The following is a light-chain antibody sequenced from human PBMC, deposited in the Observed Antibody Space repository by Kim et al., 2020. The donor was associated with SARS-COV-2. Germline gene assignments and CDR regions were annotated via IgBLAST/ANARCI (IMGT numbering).Light chain of an antibody. Sequence: ALVQTVKITCQGDSLRSYYASWYQQKPGQAPVLVIYGKNSRPSEIPDRFSGSSSGNTASLTITGTQAEDEADYYCKSRDNSGNHVVFGGGTQLTVL. CDR3: KSRDNSGNHVV. V-gene: IGLV3-19*01. J-gene: IGLJ3*02. CDR2: GKN. CDR1: SLRSYY.